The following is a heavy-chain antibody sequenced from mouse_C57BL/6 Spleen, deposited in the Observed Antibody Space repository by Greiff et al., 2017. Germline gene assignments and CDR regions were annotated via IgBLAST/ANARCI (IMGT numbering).Heavy chain of an antibody. CDR2: IHPNSGST. CDR1: GYTFTSYW. Sequence: QVQLQQPGAELVKPGASVKLSCKASGYTFTSYWMPWVKQRPGQGLEWIGMIHPNSGSTNYNEKFKSKATLTVYKSSSTAYMQLSSLTSEDSAVYYCARGTTVDRAWFAYWGQGTLVTVSA. CDR3: ARGTTVDRAWFAY. J-gene: IGHJ3*01. V-gene: IGHV1-64*01. D-gene: IGHD1-1*01.